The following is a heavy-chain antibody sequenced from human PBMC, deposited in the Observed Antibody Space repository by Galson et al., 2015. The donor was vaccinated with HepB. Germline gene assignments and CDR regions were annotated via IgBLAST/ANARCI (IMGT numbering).Heavy chain of an antibody. CDR1: GYTFITFY. Sequence: SVKVSCKASGYTFITFYMHWVRQAPGQGLEWMGIIDPSGGSTGYAPKLHGRVTMTRDLSTSTVYMELSGLRSEDTAVYYCVRDDSNWQRFDNWGQGTLVTVSS. CDR2: IDPSGGST. J-gene: IGHJ4*02. V-gene: IGHV1-46*01. D-gene: IGHD6-13*01. CDR3: VRDDSNWQRFDN.